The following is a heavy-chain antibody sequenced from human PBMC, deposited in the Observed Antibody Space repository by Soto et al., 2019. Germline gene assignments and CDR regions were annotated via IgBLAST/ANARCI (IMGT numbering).Heavy chain of an antibody. D-gene: IGHD3-22*01. Sequence: SETLSLTCTVSGGSISSYYWSWIRQPPGKGLEWIGYIYYSGSTNYNPSLKSRVTISVDTSKNQFSLKLSSVTAADTAVYYCARDLVYYDSSAPKAWFDPWGQGTLVTVSS. CDR1: GGSISSYY. CDR3: ARDLVYYDSSAPKAWFDP. J-gene: IGHJ5*02. V-gene: IGHV4-59*01. CDR2: IYYSGST.